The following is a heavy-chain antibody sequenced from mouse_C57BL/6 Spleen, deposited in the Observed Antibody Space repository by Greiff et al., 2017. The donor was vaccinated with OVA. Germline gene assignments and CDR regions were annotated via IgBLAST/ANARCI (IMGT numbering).Heavy chain of an antibody. Sequence: EVQLVESGGGLVKPGGSLKLSCAASGFTFSSYAMSWVRQTPEKRLEWVATISDGGSYTYYPDNVKGRFTISIDNAKNNLYLQMSHLKSEDTAMYYCARDDDGDAWFAYWGQGTLVTVSA. CDR1: GFTFSSYA. CDR3: ARDDDGDAWFAY. V-gene: IGHV5-4*01. D-gene: IGHD2-12*01. J-gene: IGHJ3*01. CDR2: ISDGGSYT.